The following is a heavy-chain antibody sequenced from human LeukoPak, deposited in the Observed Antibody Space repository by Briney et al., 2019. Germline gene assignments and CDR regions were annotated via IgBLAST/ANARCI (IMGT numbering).Heavy chain of an antibody. CDR1: IDSFTNYY. CDR3: ARAQEGIAAAGDFDY. CDR2: IYYSGST. V-gene: IGHV4-59*01. D-gene: IGHD6-13*01. Sequence: SETLSLTCAVYIDSFTNYYWNWIRQTPGKGLEWIGYIYYSGSTNYNPSLKSRVTISVDTSKNQFSLKLSSVTAADTAVYYCARAQEGIAAAGDFDYWGQGTLVTVSS. J-gene: IGHJ4*02.